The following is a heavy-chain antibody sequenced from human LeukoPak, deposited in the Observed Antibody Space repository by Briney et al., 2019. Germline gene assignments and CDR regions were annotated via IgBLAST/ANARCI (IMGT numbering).Heavy chain of an antibody. CDR1: GFTFSSYA. CDR3: ARRSVWSGYYGDYYYYMDV. D-gene: IGHD3-3*01. CDR2: ISYDGSNK. Sequence: GGSLRLSCAASGFTFSSYAMHWVRQAPGKGLEWVAVISYDGSNKYYADSVKGRFTISRDNAKNSLYLQMNSLRAEDTAVYYCARRSVWSGYYGDYYYYMDVWGKGTTVTVSS. J-gene: IGHJ6*03. V-gene: IGHV3-30-3*01.